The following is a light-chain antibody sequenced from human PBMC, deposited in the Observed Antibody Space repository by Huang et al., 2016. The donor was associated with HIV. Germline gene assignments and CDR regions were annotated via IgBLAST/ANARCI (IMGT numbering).Light chain of an antibody. V-gene: IGKV3-20*01. J-gene: IGKJ2*01. Sequence: EIVLTQSPGTLSLSPGERATLSCRASQSVSSSYLAWYQQKPGQAPRLRIYGASSRATGIPDRFSGSGSDTDFTLTISRLEPEDFAVYYCQQYGNSRYTFGQGTKLEIK. CDR2: GAS. CDR1: QSVSSSY. CDR3: QQYGNSRYT.